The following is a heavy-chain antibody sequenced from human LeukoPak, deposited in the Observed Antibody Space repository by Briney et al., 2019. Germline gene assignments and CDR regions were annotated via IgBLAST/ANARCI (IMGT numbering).Heavy chain of an antibody. CDR1: GFTLNSYW. Sequence: GGSLRLSCAASGFTLNSYWIHWVRQAPGKGLVWVSRINTDGSRTNYADSVKGRFAISRDDAKNTVHLQMYSLGAEDSAVYYCVRGASLAYYMDVWGKGTTVTVSS. CDR2: INTDGSRT. CDR3: VRGASLAYYMDV. J-gene: IGHJ6*03. V-gene: IGHV3-74*01. D-gene: IGHD3-16*02.